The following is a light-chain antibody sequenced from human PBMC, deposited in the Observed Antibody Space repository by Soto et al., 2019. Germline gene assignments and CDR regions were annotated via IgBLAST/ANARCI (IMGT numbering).Light chain of an antibody. J-gene: IGLJ3*02. V-gene: IGLV1-40*01. CDR3: QSYDSSLSDWV. Sequence: QSVLTQPPSVSGATGQRVTISCTGSSYNIGSGYDVHWYQQLPGTAPKLLIYGNTNRPSGVPDRFSGSKSGTSASRAITGLQAEDEADYYCQSYDSSLSDWVFGGGTQLNVL. CDR1: SYNIGSGYD. CDR2: GNT.